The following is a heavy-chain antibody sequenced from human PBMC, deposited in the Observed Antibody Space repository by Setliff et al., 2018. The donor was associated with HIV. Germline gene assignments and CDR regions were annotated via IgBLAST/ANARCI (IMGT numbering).Heavy chain of an antibody. CDR2: AGSADYGGNA. CDR3: ARFHPYDYDSNYYGYYFDY. D-gene: IGHD3-22*01. J-gene: IGHJ4*02. Sequence: KTSETLSLTCTVSGGSISNSNYFWDWIRQPPGKGLEWIGSAGSADYGGNAYYNPSLKSRVTISVETSKNQFSLKLTSVTAADTAVYYCARFHPYDYDSNYYGYYFDYWGQGTLVTVSS. V-gene: IGHV4-39*07. CDR1: GGSISNSNYF.